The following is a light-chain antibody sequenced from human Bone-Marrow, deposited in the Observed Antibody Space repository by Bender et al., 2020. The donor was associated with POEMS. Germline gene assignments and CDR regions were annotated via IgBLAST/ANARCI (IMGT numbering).Light chain of an antibody. V-gene: IGLV7-43*01. CDR1: TGAVSSGYY. Sequence: QTVVTQEPSLTVSPGGTVTLTCASSTGAVSSGYYANWFQKKAGQAPRSLIYNTENKHSWTPARFSGSLLGGKAALTLSSVQPEDEAEYFCLLYYGGAQLIFGGGTKLTVL. CDR3: LLYYGGAQLI. CDR2: NTE. J-gene: IGLJ2*01.